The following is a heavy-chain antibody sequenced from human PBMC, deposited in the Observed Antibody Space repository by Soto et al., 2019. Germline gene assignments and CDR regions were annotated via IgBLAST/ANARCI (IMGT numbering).Heavy chain of an antibody. CDR3: SRDPGLGAGYFAL. CDR2: IYRGSP. J-gene: IGHJ2*01. V-gene: IGHV4-61*01. Sequence: QVQLQESGPGQVKPSETLFLTCTVSGGSVSSGTYYWSWIRQPAGKGLEWMGYIYRGSPNYHPSLESRATISVDTSRTQFSLMLSSVPAADTAVYYCSRDPGLGAGYFALWGRGTLVTVSS. D-gene: IGHD7-27*01. CDR1: GGSVSSGTYY.